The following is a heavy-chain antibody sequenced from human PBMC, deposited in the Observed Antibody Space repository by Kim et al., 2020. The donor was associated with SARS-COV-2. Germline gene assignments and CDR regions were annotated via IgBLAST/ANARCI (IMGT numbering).Heavy chain of an antibody. CDR1: GGTFSSYA. D-gene: IGHD4-17*01. CDR3: ARDRGTLDYGDYQYYYYGMDV. CDR2: IIPIFGTA. V-gene: IGHV1-69*13. Sequence: SVKVSCKASGGTFSSYAISWVRQAPGQGLEWMGGIIPIFGTANYAQKFQGRVTITADESTSTAYMELSSLRSEDTAVYYCARDRGTLDYGDYQYYYYGMDVWGQGTTVTVSS. J-gene: IGHJ6*02.